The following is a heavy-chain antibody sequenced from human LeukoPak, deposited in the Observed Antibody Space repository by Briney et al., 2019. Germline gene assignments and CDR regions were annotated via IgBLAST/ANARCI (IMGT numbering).Heavy chain of an antibody. CDR3: AREGEEMATITGFDY. Sequence: GASVKVSCKASGYTFTGYYMHWVRQAPGQGLEWMGWINPNSGGTNYAQKFQGRVTMTRDTSISTAYMELSRLRSDDTAVYYSAREGEEMATITGFDYWGQGTLVTVSS. D-gene: IGHD5-24*01. J-gene: IGHJ4*02. CDR1: GYTFTGYY. CDR2: INPNSGGT. V-gene: IGHV1-2*02.